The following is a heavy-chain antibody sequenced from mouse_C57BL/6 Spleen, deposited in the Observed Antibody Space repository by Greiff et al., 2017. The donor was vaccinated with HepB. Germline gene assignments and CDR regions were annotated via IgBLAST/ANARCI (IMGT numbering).Heavy chain of an antibody. D-gene: IGHD3-1*01. CDR1: GFTFTDYY. CDR3: ARLGASGTGYYVDY. CDR2: IRNKANGYTT. J-gene: IGHJ2*01. V-gene: IGHV7-3*01. Sequence: EVKLMESGGGLVQPGGSLSLSCAASGFTFTDYYMSWVRQPPGKALEWLGFIRNKANGYTTEYSASVKGRFTISRDNSQSILDLQMNALGAEDRATCYGARLGASGTGYYVDYWGQGTTLTVSS.